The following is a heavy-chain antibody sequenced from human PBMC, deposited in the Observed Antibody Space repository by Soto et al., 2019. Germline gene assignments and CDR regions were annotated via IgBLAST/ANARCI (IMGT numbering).Heavy chain of an antibody. CDR3: ARDGVRIAAAGFDY. V-gene: IGHV3-21*01. CDR1: GFTFSSYS. J-gene: IGHJ4*02. CDR2: ISSSSSYI. D-gene: IGHD6-13*01. Sequence: GGSLRLSCAASGFTFSSYSMNWVRQAPGKGLEWVSSISSSSSYIYYADSVKGRFTISRDNAKNSLYLQMNSLRAEDTAVYYCARDGVRIAAAGFDYWGQETLVTVSS.